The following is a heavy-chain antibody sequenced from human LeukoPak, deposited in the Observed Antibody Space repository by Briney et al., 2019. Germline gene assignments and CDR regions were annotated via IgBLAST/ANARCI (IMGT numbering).Heavy chain of an antibody. V-gene: IGHV5-51*01. CDR2: IYPDDSET. J-gene: IGHJ4*02. CDR3: ARALRTGQGDYVPVL. CDR1: GYKFTNYW. Sequence: GESLKISCKASGYKFTNYWIGWVRQVPGKGLEWMTIIYPDDSETRYSPSFQGQVIISADKSIGTMYLQWSSLKASDTAMYYCARALRTGQGDYVPVLWGQGTLVIVSS. D-gene: IGHD4-17*01.